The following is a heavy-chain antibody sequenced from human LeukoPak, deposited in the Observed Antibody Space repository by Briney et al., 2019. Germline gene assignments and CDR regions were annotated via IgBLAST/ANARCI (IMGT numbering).Heavy chain of an antibody. V-gene: IGHV3-30*04. D-gene: IGHD5-12*01. CDR3: AKTYSAYERGLFDS. CDR2: ILEDGSFQ. Sequence: GRSLRLSCAASGFTFSNYIMHWVRQAPGKGLDWVAVILEDGSFQYYADSVKGRFTVSRDNSKNTLYLQLSSLRAEDTAVYYCAKTYSAYERGLFDSWGQGTLVTVSS. J-gene: IGHJ4*02. CDR1: GFTFSNYI.